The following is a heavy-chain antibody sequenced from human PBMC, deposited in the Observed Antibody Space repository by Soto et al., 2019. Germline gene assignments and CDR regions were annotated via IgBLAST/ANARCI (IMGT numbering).Heavy chain of an antibody. J-gene: IGHJ4*02. CDR3: ARDARGDEAPMDY. Sequence: QVQLVQSGAEVKKPGASVKVSCKASGYTFTGYYMHWVRQAPGQGLEWMGWINPNSGGTNYAQKFQGWVTMTRDMSISTAYMELSRLRSDDTSVYYCARDARGDEAPMDYWGQGTLVTVSS. CDR1: GYTFTGYY. CDR2: INPNSGGT. V-gene: IGHV1-2*04. D-gene: IGHD3-10*01.